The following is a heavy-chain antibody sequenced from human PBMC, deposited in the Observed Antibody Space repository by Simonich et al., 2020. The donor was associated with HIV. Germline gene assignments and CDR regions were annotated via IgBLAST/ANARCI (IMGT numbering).Heavy chain of an antibody. V-gene: IGHV4-34*01. CDR3: ARAGRGSGSSFYWYFDL. J-gene: IGHJ2*01. Sequence: VQLVESGGGLVKPGGSLRLSCAASGFTFRSYSMNWVRQAPGKGLEWIGEINHSGSTNYNPSLKSRVTRSVDTSKNQFSLKLSSVTAADTAVYYCARAGRGSGSSFYWYFDLWGRGTLVTVSS. CDR2: INHSGST. CDR1: GFTFRSYS. D-gene: IGHD1-26*01.